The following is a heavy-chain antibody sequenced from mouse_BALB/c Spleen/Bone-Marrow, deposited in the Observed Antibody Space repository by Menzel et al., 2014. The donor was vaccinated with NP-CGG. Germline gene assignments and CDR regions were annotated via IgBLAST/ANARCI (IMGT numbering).Heavy chain of an antibody. D-gene: IGHD1-1*01. CDR3: ARGSSYFDY. V-gene: IGHV5-4*02. CDR2: ISDGGSYT. CDR1: GFTFSDYY. J-gene: IGHJ2*01. Sequence: LVESGGGLVKPGGSLKLSCAASGFTFSDYYMYWVRQTPEKRLEWVATISDGGSYTYYPDSVKGRFTISRDNAKNNLYRQMSSLKSEDTAMYYCARGSSYFDYWGQGTTLTVSS.